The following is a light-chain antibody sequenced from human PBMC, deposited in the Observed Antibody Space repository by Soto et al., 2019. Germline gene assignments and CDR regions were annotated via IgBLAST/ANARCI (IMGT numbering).Light chain of an antibody. CDR2: DAF. J-gene: IGKJ4*01. Sequence: EIVLTQSPATLSLSPGERATLSSGASQSVSNSYLAWYQQKPGLSPRLLIYDAFSRATGIPDRFSGSGSGTDFTLTISRLEPEDFAVYYCQQYSGSPLTFGGGTKVEIK. V-gene: IGKV3D-20*01. CDR3: QQYSGSPLT. CDR1: QSVSNSY.